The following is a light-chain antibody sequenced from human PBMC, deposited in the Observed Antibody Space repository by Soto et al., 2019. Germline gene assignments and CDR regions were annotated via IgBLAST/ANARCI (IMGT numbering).Light chain of an antibody. CDR2: TVS. J-gene: IGKJ3*01. CDR3: QQSSSTPPFT. CDR1: QNISIY. V-gene: IGKV1-39*01. Sequence: DIQMTQSPSSLSASVGERVTITCRASQNISIYLNWYQQKPGKAPKLLIYTVSNLLSGVPSRFSADGSGSDFTLTISSLQPEDFATYYCQQSSSTPPFTFGPGTKVDIK.